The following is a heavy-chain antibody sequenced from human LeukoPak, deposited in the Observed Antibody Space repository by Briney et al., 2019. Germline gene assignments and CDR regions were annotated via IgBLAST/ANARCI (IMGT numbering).Heavy chain of an antibody. J-gene: IGHJ4*02. V-gene: IGHV4-34*01. CDR3: ARATPWGSGRPLVRGYYFDY. CDR1: GGSFSGYY. CDR2: INHSGST. D-gene: IGHD3-10*01. Sequence: SETLSLTCAVYGGSFSGYYWSWIRQPPGKGLEWIGEINHSGSTNYNPSLKSRVTISVDTSKNQFSLKLSSVTAADTAVYYCARATPWGSGRPLVRGYYFDYWGQGTLVTVSS.